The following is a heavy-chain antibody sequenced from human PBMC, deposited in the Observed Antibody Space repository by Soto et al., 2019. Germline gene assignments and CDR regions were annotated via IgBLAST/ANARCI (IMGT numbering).Heavy chain of an antibody. CDR1: GFTFSNFA. CDR3: AKVKPGIQQWLVYFDY. Sequence: PGGSLRLSCAASGFTFSNFAMSWVRQAPGKGLEWVSSISNSADRSYYADSVKGRFTISRDNSKNTLYLQMNSLIAEDTAIYHCAKVKPGIQQWLVYFDYWGQGTLVTVSS. J-gene: IGHJ4*02. D-gene: IGHD6-19*01. CDR2: ISNSADRS. V-gene: IGHV3-23*01.